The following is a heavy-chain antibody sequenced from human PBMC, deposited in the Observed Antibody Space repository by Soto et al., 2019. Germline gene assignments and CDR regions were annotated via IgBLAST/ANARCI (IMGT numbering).Heavy chain of an antibody. V-gene: IGHV3-30*18. J-gene: IGHJ6*02. D-gene: IGHD2-21*02. CDR1: GFTFSSYG. CDR2: ISYDGSNK. Sequence: GGSLRLSCAASGFTFSSYGMHWVRQAPGKGLEWVAVISYDGSNKYYADSVKGRFTISRDNSKNTLYLQMNSLRAEDTAVYYCAKGEQAPAIIRYYYYGMDVWGQGTTVTVYS. CDR3: AKGEQAPAIIRYYYYGMDV.